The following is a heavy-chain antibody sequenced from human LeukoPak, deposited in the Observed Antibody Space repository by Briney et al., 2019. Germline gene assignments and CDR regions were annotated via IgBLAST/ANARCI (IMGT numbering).Heavy chain of an antibody. J-gene: IGHJ6*03. V-gene: IGHV1-18*01. CDR3: ARAVGGGYSSSYYYYYYMDV. D-gene: IGHD6-13*01. CDR1: GYTFTSYG. CDR2: ISAYNGNT. Sequence: ASVKVSCKASGYTFTSYGISWVRQAPGQGLEWMGWISAYNGNTNYAQKLQGRVTMTTGTSTSTAYMELRSLRSDDTAVYYCARAVGGGYSSSYYYYYYMDVWGKGTTVTVSS.